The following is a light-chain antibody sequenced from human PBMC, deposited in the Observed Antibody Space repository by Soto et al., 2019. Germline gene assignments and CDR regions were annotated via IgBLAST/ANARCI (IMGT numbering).Light chain of an antibody. Sequence: IQMTQSPSTLSASLGDRVTMTCRASQSLDRDYLAWYQQKPGKAPNLLIYKASTLESGVPSGFSGGGSGTAFTLTISSLQPDDFATYYCHQYDSYPRTFGQGTKVDIK. V-gene: IGKV1-5*03. J-gene: IGKJ1*01. CDR1: QSLDRDY. CDR3: HQYDSYPRT. CDR2: KAS.